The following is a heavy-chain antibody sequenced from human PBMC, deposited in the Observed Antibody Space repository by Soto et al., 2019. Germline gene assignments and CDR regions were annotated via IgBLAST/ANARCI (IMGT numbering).Heavy chain of an antibody. Sequence: EVQLVESGGGLVKPGGSLRLSCAASGFTFSNAWMSWVRQAPGKGLEWGGRIKSKHDGETIDYAGPVRGRFTISSDDSKSTLDIQMDSPRAEDPAVYYGSAYCSGGTCRRYWGQGALVTVS. J-gene: IGHJ4*02. CDR3: SAYCSGGTCRRY. CDR2: IKSKHDGETI. CDR1: GFTFSNAW. D-gene: IGHD2-15*01. V-gene: IGHV3-15*01.